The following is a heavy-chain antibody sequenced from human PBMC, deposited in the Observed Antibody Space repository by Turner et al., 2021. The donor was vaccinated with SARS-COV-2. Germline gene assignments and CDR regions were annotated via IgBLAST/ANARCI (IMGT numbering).Heavy chain of an antibody. CDR1: GFTFRTYT. V-gene: IGHV3-30*14. Sequence: QVHLVESGGGVVQPGMSLRLSCAASGFTFRTYTMHWVRQAPGEGLEWVAHISYDGSSTYYTDSVKGRFTVSRDNSKNTVYLQMNSLTEGDTAVYFCARGDGYFAPGSPVDYWGQGTRVTVSS. CDR2: ISYDGSST. CDR3: ARGDGYFAPGSPVDY. D-gene: IGHD3-10*01. J-gene: IGHJ4*02.